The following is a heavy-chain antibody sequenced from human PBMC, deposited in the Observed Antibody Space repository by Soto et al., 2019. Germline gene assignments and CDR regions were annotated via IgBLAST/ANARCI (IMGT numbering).Heavy chain of an antibody. J-gene: IGHJ6*04. CDR1: GYTFTSYD. V-gene: IGHV1-8*01. CDR2: MNPNSGNT. Sequence: ASVKVSCKASGYTFTSYDINWVRQATGQGLEWMGWMNPNSGNTDYAQKLQGRVTMTTDTSTITTYTEQRSLRSDDTAVYHYAKARLWFGELSTYFYYGMDVWGEGTTVAVSS. D-gene: IGHD3-10*01. CDR3: AKARLWFGELSTYFYYGMDV.